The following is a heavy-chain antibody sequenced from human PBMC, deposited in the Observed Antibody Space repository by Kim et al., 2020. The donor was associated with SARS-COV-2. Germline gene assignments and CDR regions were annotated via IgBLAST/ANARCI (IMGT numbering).Heavy chain of an antibody. D-gene: IGHD3-10*01. J-gene: IGHJ4*02. CDR2: IYYSGST. V-gene: IGHV4-39*01. Sequence: SETLSLTCTVSGGSISSSSYYWGWIRQPPGKGLEWIGSIYYSGSTYYNPSLKSRVTISVDTSKNQFSLKLSSVTAADTAVYYCARQVRGEEVRGWGQGTLVTVSS. CDR3: ARQVRGEEVRG. CDR1: GGSISSSSYY.